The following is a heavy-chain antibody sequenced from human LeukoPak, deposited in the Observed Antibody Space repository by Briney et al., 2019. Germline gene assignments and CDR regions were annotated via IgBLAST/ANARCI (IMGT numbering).Heavy chain of an antibody. CDR2: ISWNSGSI. CDR3: SRDGEHGYNDIDY. V-gene: IGHV3-9*01. Sequence: PGRSLRLSCAASGFTFDDYAMHWVRQAPGKGLEWVSGISWNSGSIGYADSVKGRFTISRDNAKNSLYLQMNSLRAEDTAVYYCSRDGEHGYNDIDYWGQGTLVTVSS. J-gene: IGHJ4*02. CDR1: GFTFDDYA. D-gene: IGHD5-24*01.